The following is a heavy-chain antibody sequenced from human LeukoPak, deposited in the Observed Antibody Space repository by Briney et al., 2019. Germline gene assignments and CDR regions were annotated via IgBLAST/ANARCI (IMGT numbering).Heavy chain of an antibody. Sequence: PGGSLRLSCAASGFTFSSYAMSWVRQAPGKGLEWVANIKEDGSEKYYVDSVKGRFTISRDNAKNSLYLQMNSLRAEDTAVYYCARGHAYSYGLRYYFDYWGQGTLVTVSS. CDR1: GFTFSSYA. V-gene: IGHV3-7*01. CDR2: IKEDGSEK. CDR3: ARGHAYSYGLRYYFDY. D-gene: IGHD3-16*01. J-gene: IGHJ4*02.